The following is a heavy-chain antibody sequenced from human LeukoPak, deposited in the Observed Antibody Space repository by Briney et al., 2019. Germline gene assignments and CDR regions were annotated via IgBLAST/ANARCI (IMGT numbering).Heavy chain of an antibody. Sequence: ASVKVSCKASGYTFTGYYMHWVRQAPGQGLEWMGWINPNSGGTNYAQKLQGRVTMTTDTSTSTAYMELRSLRSDDTAVYYCAIRMNKWETLDYWGQGTLVTVSS. D-gene: IGHD1-26*01. J-gene: IGHJ4*02. CDR3: AIRMNKWETLDY. V-gene: IGHV1-2*02. CDR2: INPNSGGT. CDR1: GYTFTGYY.